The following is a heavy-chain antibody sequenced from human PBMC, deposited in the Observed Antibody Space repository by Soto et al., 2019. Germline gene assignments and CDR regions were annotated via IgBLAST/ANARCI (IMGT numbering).Heavy chain of an antibody. J-gene: IGHJ4*02. CDR3: AITPSYYYDSSGSPPRFDY. CDR2: IYYSGST. CDR1: GGSISSGGYY. Sequence: LSLTCTVSGGSISSGGYYWSWIRQHPGNGLEWIGYIYYSGSTYYNPSLKSRVTISVDTSKNQFSLKLSSVTAADTAVYYCAITPSYYYDSSGSPPRFDYWGQETLVTVSS. D-gene: IGHD3-22*01. V-gene: IGHV4-31*03.